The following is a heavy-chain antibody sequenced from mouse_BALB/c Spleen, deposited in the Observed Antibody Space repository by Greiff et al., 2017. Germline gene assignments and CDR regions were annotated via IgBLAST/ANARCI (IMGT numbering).Heavy chain of an antibody. D-gene: IGHD4-1*01. CDR2: ISYSGST. Sequence: EVQLQESGPSLVKPSQTLSLTCSVTGDSITSGYWNWIRKFLGNKLEYMGYISYSGSTYYNPSLKSRISITRDTSKNQYYLQLNSVTTEDTATYYCARGNLNWDAVFDYWGQGTTLTVSS. CDR3: ARGNLNWDAVFDY. CDR1: GDSITSGY. V-gene: IGHV3-8*02. J-gene: IGHJ2*01.